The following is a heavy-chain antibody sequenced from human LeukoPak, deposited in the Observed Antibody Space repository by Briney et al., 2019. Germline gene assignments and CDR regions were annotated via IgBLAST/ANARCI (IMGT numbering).Heavy chain of an antibody. CDR2: ISDSGGTT. CDR3: AKGYCANGVCFDY. V-gene: IGHV3-23*01. J-gene: IGHJ4*02. Sequence: GGSLRLSCAASGFTFSSYAMSWVRHAPGEGLEWVSAISDSGGTTYYADSVKGRFTISRDNSKSTLYLQVDSLRAEDSAIFYCAKGYCANGVCFDYWGQGTLVAVSS. D-gene: IGHD2-8*01. CDR1: GFTFSSYA.